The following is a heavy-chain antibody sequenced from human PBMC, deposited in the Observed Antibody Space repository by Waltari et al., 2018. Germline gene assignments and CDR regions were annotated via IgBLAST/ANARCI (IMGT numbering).Heavy chain of an antibody. CDR1: GFTFSSYS. CDR3: ARPYSSGWYINFDY. J-gene: IGHJ4*02. CDR2: IKQDGSES. D-gene: IGHD6-19*01. V-gene: IGHV3-7*01. Sequence: EVQLVESGGGLVQPGGSLRISCTASGFTFSSYSLVWVRQAPGKGLEWVATIKQDGSESYYVDSVKGRFTFSRDDAKNSLYLQMNSLRAEDTAVYYCARPYSSGWYINFDYWGQGTLVTVSS.